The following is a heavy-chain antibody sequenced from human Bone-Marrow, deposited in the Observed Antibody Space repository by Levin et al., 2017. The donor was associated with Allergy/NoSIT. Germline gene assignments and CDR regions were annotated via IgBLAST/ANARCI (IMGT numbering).Heavy chain of an antibody. D-gene: IGHD5-18*01. CDR1: GFTFSDHY. J-gene: IGHJ4*02. CDR3: ARGYSYGYPYYFDY. CDR2: TKNKPNSYTT. V-gene: IGHV3-72*01. Sequence: SCAASGFTFSDHYLDWVRQAPGKGLEWVGRTKNKPNSYTTEYAASVKGRFTISRDDSTNSLYLQMNSLKTEDTAVYYCARGYSYGYPYYFDYWGQGTLVTVSS.